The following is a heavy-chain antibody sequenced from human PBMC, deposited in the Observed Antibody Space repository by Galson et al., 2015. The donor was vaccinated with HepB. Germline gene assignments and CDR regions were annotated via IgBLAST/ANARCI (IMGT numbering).Heavy chain of an antibody. V-gene: IGHV1-18*01. CDR3: AREGYYYDSSGYPDGMDV. CDR1: GYTFTSYG. D-gene: IGHD3-22*01. J-gene: IGHJ6*02. Sequence: SVKVSCKASGYTFTSYGISWVRQAPGQGLEWMGWISAYNGNTNYAQKLQGRVTMTTDTSTSTAYMELRSLRSDDTAVYYCAREGYYYDSSGYPDGMDVWGQGTTVTVSS. CDR2: ISAYNGNT.